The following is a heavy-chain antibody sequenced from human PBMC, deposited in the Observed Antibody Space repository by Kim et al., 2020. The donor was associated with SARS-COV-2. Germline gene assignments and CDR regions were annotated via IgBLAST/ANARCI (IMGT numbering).Heavy chain of an antibody. Sequence: NPSLKSRVTISVDTSKNQFSLKLSSVTAADTAVYYCARDPPEATGGFDLWGRGTLVTVSS. CDR3: ARDPPEATGGFDL. V-gene: IGHV4-34*01. J-gene: IGHJ2*01. D-gene: IGHD5-12*01.